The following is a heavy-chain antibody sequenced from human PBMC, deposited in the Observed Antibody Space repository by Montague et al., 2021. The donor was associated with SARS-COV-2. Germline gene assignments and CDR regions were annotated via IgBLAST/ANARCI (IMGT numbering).Heavy chain of an antibody. Sequence: SRRISCDAYGFTFNNYWMNWVRQTPGKGLEWVANIKQDGSEAYYMDSVKGRFTISRDNAKKSLHLQMNRLRDEDTAVYYCATLIYRYGAFDYWGQGTLVIVSS. J-gene: IGHJ4*02. CDR3: ATLIYRYGAFDY. V-gene: IGHV3-7*01. CDR2: IKQDGSEA. CDR1: GFTFNNYW. D-gene: IGHD4/OR15-4a*01.